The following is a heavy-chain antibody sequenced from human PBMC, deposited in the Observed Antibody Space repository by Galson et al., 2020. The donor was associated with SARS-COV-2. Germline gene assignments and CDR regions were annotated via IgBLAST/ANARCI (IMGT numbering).Heavy chain of an antibody. D-gene: IGHD3-10*01. CDR3: ARDRKLWFGELFLGPSEYGMDV. CDR1: GFTFSSYW. V-gene: IGHV3-74*01. Sequence: TGGSLRLSCAASGFTFSSYWMHWVRQAPGQGLVWVSRINSDGSSTSYADSVKGRFTIPRDNAKNTLYLQMNSLRAEETAVYYCARDRKLWFGELFLGPSEYGMDVWGQGTTVTVSS. J-gene: IGHJ6*02. CDR2: INSDGSST.